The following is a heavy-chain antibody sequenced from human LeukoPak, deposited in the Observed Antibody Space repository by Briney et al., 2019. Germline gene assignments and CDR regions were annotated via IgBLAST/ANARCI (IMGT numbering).Heavy chain of an antibody. CDR1: GGSVSSGSYY. CDR3: ARDGTYSSSWTHYYYYYMDV. D-gene: IGHD6-13*01. J-gene: IGHJ6*03. CDR2: IYYSGST. Sequence: RPSEALSLTCTVSGGSVSSGSYYWSWIRQPPGKGLEWIGYIYYSGSTNYNPSLKSRVTISADTSKNQFSLKLSSVTAADTAVYYCARDGTYSSSWTHYYYYYMDVWGKGTTGTVSS. V-gene: IGHV4-61*01.